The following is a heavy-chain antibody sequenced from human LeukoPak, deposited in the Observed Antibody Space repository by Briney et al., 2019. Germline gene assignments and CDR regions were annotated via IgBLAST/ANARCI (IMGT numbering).Heavy chain of an antibody. Sequence: GGSLRLSCAASGFTFSDYYMSWIRQAPGKGLEWVSYISSSGSTIHYADSVKGRFTISRDNAKNSLYLQMNSLRAEDTAVYYCARELPGQWFGVFIDYWGQGTLVTVSS. J-gene: IGHJ4*02. D-gene: IGHD3-10*01. V-gene: IGHV3-11*01. CDR3: ARELPGQWFGVFIDY. CDR1: GFTFSDYY. CDR2: ISSSGSTI.